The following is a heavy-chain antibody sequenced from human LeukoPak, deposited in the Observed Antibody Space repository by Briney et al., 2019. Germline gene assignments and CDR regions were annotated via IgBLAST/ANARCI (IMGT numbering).Heavy chain of an antibody. V-gene: IGHV3-48*03. CDR2: ISSSGSTI. Sequence: PGGSLGLSCAASGFTFSSYEMNWVRQAPGKGLEWVSYISSSGSTIYYADSVKGRFTISRDNSKNSLYLQMNSLGAEDSAFYYCAKAAIRYTTRWNNFDYWGQGTLVTVSS. D-gene: IGHD2-2*02. CDR1: GFTFSSYE. J-gene: IGHJ4*02. CDR3: AKAAIRYTTRWNNFDY.